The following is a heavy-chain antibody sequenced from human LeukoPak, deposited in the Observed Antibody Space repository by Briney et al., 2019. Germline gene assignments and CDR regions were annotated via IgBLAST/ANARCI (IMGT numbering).Heavy chain of an antibody. Sequence: GGSVRLSCAASGFTFSSYGMHWVRQAPGKGLEWVAVISYDGSNKYYTDSVKGRFTISRDNSKNTLYLQMNSLRAEDTAVYYCAKDLSSGWSLDYWGQGTLVTVSS. CDR2: ISYDGSNK. CDR3: AKDLSSGWSLDY. CDR1: GFTFSSYG. D-gene: IGHD6-19*01. V-gene: IGHV3-30*18. J-gene: IGHJ4*02.